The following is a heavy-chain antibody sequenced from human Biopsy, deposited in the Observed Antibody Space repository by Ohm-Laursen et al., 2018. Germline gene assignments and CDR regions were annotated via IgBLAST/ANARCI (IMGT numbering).Heavy chain of an antibody. Sequence: SLRLSCAASGFTFDDYALHWVRQAQGKALEWVSGISWNSLSIGYADSVKGRFTISRDNAKNSLYLQMNSLRAEDTAVYYCARSRGNSGIATIYYYGMDVWGQGTTVTVSS. CDR3: ARSRGNSGIATIYYYGMDV. D-gene: IGHD3-10*01. V-gene: IGHV3-9*01. J-gene: IGHJ6*02. CDR2: ISWNSLSI. CDR1: GFTFDDYA.